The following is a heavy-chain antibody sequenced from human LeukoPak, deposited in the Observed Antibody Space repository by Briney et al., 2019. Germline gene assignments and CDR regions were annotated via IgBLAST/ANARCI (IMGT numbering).Heavy chain of an antibody. D-gene: IGHD5-12*01. J-gene: IGHJ5*02. Sequence: ASVKVSCKASGYTFTGYYMHWVRQAPGQGLEWMGWINPNSGGTNYAQKFQGRVTMTTDTSISTAYMELSRLRSDDTAVYYCARGVYSGYDRWFDPWGQGTLVTVSS. CDR3: ARGVYSGYDRWFDP. CDR2: INPNSGGT. CDR1: GYTFTGYY. V-gene: IGHV1-2*02.